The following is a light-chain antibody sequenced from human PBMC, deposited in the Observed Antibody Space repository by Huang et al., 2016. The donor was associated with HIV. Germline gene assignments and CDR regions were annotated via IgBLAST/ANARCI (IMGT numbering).Light chain of an antibody. J-gene: IGKJ1*01. CDR3: QQYYSSPQT. Sequence: DIIMTQSPDSLAVSLGDRATLHCRSSQSVYSSSTSKDYMAWFQQKPGQPPRLLLFWASTREAGVPDRFTGSGSGTHFTLTIASLEAEDAAIYYCQQYYSSPQTFGQGTRVEVK. V-gene: IGKV4-1*01. CDR1: QSVYSSSTSKDY. CDR2: WAS.